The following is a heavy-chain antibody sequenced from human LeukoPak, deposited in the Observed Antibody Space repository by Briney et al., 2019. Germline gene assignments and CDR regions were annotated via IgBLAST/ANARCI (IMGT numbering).Heavy chain of an antibody. J-gene: IGHJ4*02. CDR2: ISSSGGGT. CDR1: GITFSNYG. Sequence: GGSLRVSCAVSGITFSNYGMSWVRQAPGKGLEWVAGISSSGGGTNYAVSVKGRFTISRDNPKNTLHLQMNSLRAEDTAVYFCAKRGVVIRVILVGFHKEAYYFDSWGQGALVTVSS. D-gene: IGHD3-22*01. CDR3: AKRGVVIRVILVGFHKEAYYFDS. V-gene: IGHV3-23*01.